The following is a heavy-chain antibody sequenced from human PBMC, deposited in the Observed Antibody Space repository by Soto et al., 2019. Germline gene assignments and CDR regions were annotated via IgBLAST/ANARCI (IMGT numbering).Heavy chain of an antibody. CDR3: ARLELERRVAYFDY. CDR2: IYYSGST. D-gene: IGHD1-1*01. V-gene: IGHV4-39*01. Sequence: PSETLSLTCTVSGGSISSSSYYWGWIRQPPGKGLEWIGSIYYSGSTYYNPSLKSRVTISVDTSKNQFSLKLSSVTAADTVVYYCARLELERRVAYFDYWGQGTLVTVSS. J-gene: IGHJ4*02. CDR1: GGSISSSSYY.